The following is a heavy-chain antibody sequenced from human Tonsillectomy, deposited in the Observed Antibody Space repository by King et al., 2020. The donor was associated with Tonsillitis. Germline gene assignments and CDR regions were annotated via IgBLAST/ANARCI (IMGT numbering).Heavy chain of an antibody. CDR1: GGTFSSYA. CDR2: IIPIFGTA. D-gene: IGHD3-3*01. CDR3: ARDETYYDFWSGYYKFDY. Sequence: VQLVESGAEVKKPGSSVKVSCKASGGTFSSYAISWVRQAPGQGLEWMGGIIPIFGTANFAQKFQGRLTITADESTSTAYMELSSLRSEDTAVYYCARDETYYDFWSGYYKFDYWGQGTLVTVSS. V-gene: IGHV1-69*01. J-gene: IGHJ4*02.